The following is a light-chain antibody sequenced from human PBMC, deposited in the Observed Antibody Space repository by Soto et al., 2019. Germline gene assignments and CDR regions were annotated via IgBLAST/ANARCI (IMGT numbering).Light chain of an antibody. CDR3: TPRPNWPLIT. CDR1: QSVGNN. J-gene: IGKJ5*01. CDR2: DAS. Sequence: PATLSASAARRDTLTSGASQSVGNNLAWYQQKPGQAPRLLIYDASNRATGIPARFSGSGSGTDFTLTIRSLVGVESAVSCCTPRPNWPLITSGQGTRLEIK. V-gene: IGKV3-11*01.